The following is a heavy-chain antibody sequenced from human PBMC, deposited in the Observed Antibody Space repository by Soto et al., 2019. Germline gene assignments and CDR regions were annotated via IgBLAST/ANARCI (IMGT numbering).Heavy chain of an antibody. Sequence: GASVKGSCKASGYTFTSYDIYWVRQATGQGLEWMGWMNPNTGNSAYALKFQGRVTVTSDTSINTVHMELNSLRSEDTAVYYCARRAETNGWNGFGADKYYFDFWGQGTLVTVSS. CDR3: ARRAETNGWNGFGADKYYFDF. D-gene: IGHD1-1*01. J-gene: IGHJ4*02. CDR2: MNPNTGNS. CDR1: GYTFTSYD. V-gene: IGHV1-8*01.